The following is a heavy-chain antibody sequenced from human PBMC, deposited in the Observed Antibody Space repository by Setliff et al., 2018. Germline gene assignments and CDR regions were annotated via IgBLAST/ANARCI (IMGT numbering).Heavy chain of an antibody. Sequence: SVKVSCKASGGTFSSYAISWVRQAPGQGLEWMGGIIPIFGTANYAQKFQGRVTITADESTSTAYMELSSLRSEDTAVYYCARDLLVVAATPGAFDIWGQGTMVTVSS. J-gene: IGHJ3*02. CDR3: ARDLLVVAATPGAFDI. V-gene: IGHV1-69*13. D-gene: IGHD2-15*01. CDR2: IIPIFGTA. CDR1: GGTFSSYA.